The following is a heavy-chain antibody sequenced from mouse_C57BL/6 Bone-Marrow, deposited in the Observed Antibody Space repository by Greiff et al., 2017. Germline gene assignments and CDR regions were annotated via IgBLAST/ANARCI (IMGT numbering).Heavy chain of an antibody. D-gene: IGHD2-1*01. CDR3: AREGNGNWVFDD. CDR2: FYFGNGYT. J-gene: IGHJ2*01. CDR1: GYTFTSYG. V-gene: IGHV1-58*01. Sequence: SGAELVRPGSSVKLSCKTSGYTFTSYGINWLQQGPGQGLDWIGFFYFGNGYTEYNEKFKGKAPLTSDTSSSTAYMQLSSLASEDSAIDFCAREGNGNWVFDDWGQGTTLTVSS.